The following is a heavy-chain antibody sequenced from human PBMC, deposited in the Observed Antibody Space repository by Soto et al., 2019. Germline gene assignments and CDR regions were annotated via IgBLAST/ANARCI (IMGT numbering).Heavy chain of an antibody. J-gene: IGHJ5*02. D-gene: IGHD1-26*01. V-gene: IGHV4-34*01. CDR2: INHSGST. Sequence: PSETLSLTCAVYGGSFSGYYWSWIRQPPGKGLEWIGEINHSGSTNYNPSLKSRVTISVDTSKNQFSLKLSSVTAADTAVYYCAPRVGLDWFDPWGQGTLVTAPQ. CDR3: APRVGLDWFDP. CDR1: GGSFSGYY.